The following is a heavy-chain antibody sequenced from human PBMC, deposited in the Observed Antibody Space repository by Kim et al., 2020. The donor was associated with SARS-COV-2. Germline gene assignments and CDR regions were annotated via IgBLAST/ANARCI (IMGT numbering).Heavy chain of an antibody. CDR2: INSDGSST. Sequence: GGSLRLSCAAFGFTFRNYWMHWVRQVPGKGLVWVSRINSDGSSTNYADSVKGRFTISRDNAKNTLYLQMNSLRAEDTAVYYCSRVHEYYSDNSGHPGWYFDVWGRGTLVTVSS. V-gene: IGHV3-74*01. J-gene: IGHJ2*01. CDR1: GFTFRNYW. CDR3: SRVHEYYSDNSGHPGWYFDV. D-gene: IGHD3-22*01.